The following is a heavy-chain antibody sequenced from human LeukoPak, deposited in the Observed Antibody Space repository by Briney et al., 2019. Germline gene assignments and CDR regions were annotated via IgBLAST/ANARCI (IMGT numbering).Heavy chain of an antibody. D-gene: IGHD6-19*01. CDR2: IGNIISTT. J-gene: IGHJ4*02. V-gene: IGHV3-48*03. Sequence: GGSLRLSCAASGFTFRNYQMNWVRQAPGKGLEWVSYIGNIISTTHYADSVRGRFTVSRDDAKSSLYLQMSSLRVEDTAVYYCARTAYDLRGQSLVPGLDSWGQGTLVTVSS. CDR1: GFTFRNYQ. CDR3: ARTAYDLRGQSLVPGLDS.